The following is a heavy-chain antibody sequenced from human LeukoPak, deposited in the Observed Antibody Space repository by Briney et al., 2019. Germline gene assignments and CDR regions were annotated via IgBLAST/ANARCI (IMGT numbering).Heavy chain of an antibody. V-gene: IGHV3-21*01. Sequence: GGSLRPSCAASGFTFSSYSMNWVRQAPGKALEWVSSISSSSSYIYYADSVKGRFTISRDNAKNSLYLQMNSLRAEDMAVYYCASPYSSRWYELCYWGQGTLVTVSS. CDR2: ISSSSSYI. J-gene: IGHJ4*02. D-gene: IGHD6-13*01. CDR1: GFTFSSYS. CDR3: ASPYSSRWYELCY.